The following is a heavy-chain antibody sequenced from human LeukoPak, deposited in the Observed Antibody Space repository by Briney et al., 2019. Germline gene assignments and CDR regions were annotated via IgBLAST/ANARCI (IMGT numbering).Heavy chain of an antibody. CDR1: GFTFSSYA. Sequence: PGGSLRLSCAASGFTFSSYAMSWVRQAPGKGLEWVSAISGSGGSTYYADSVKGRFTISRDNSKNTLYLQMNSLRAEDTAVYYCATTPRGDYSNYVVGYYYYYMDVWGKGTTVTVSS. CDR2: ISGSGGST. V-gene: IGHV3-23*01. J-gene: IGHJ6*03. CDR3: ATTPRGDYSNYVVGYYYYYMDV. D-gene: IGHD4-11*01.